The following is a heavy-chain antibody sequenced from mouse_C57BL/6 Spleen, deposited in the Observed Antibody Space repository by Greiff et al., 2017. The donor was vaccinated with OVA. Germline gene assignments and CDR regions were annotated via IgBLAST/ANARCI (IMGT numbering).Heavy chain of an antibody. CDR2: IRNKANGYTT. J-gene: IGHJ1*03. Sequence: EVKVVESGGGLVQPGGSLSLSCAASGFTFTDYYMSWVRQPPGKALEWLGFIRNKANGYTTEYSASVKGRFTISRDNSQSILYLQMNALRAEDSATYYYARYSSTVDWYFDVWGTGTTVTVSS. V-gene: IGHV7-3*01. D-gene: IGHD1-1*01. CDR1: GFTFTDYY. CDR3: ARYSSTVDWYFDV.